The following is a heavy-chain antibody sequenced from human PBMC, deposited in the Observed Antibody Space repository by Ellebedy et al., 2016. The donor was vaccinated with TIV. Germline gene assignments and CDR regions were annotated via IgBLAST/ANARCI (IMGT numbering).Heavy chain of an antibody. V-gene: IGHV4-39*01. D-gene: IGHD3/OR15-3a*01. J-gene: IGHJ2*01. CDR2: IFDTRST. CDR1: GGSISGSSYY. Sequence: GSLRLSCTVSGGSISGSSYYWGWIRQPPGKGLDWIGNIFDTRSTYYNPSLKSRVIISVDTSKNQFSLKLSAVTAADTAVYYCARSLMIFSFDKCYFDLWGRGTLVTVSS. CDR3: ARSLMIFSFDKCYFDL.